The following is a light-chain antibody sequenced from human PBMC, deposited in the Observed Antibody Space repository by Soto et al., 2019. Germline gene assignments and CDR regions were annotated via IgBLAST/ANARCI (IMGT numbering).Light chain of an antibody. Sequence: QSALTQPASVYGSPGQSITISCTGTSSDVGGYNYVSWYQKHPGKAPKLMIYDVNNRPSGVSNRFSGSKSGNTASLTISGLQAEDEDDYYCTSYTSSSTYVFGTGTKLTV. CDR2: DVN. CDR3: TSYTSSSTYV. J-gene: IGLJ1*01. V-gene: IGLV2-14*01. CDR1: SSDVGGYNY.